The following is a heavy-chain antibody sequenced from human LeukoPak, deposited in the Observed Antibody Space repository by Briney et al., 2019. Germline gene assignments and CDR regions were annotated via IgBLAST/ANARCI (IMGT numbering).Heavy chain of an antibody. CDR2: ISYSGST. CDR1: GGSISSSSYY. J-gene: IGHJ4*02. D-gene: IGHD3-22*01. Sequence: SETLSLACNVSGGSISSSSYYWAWIRQPPGKGLEWIGSISYSGSTFYNPSLKSRVTISVDTSKNQFSLKLSSVTAADTAVYYCARTAYDSSGYYSFDYWGQGTLVTVSS. V-gene: IGHV4-39*07. CDR3: ARTAYDSSGYYSFDY.